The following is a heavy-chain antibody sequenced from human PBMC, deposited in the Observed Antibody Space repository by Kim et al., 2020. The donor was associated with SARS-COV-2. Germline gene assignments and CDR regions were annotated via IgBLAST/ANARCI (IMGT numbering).Heavy chain of an antibody. CDR1: GGSISSYY. D-gene: IGHD6-19*01. J-gene: IGHJ5*02. CDR3: ARAYNTGYSSMFDP. CDR2: IYYSGST. Sequence: SETLSLTCTVSGGSISSYYWSWIRQPPGKGLEWIGYIYYSGSTNYNPSLKSRVTISVDTSKNQFSLKLSSVTAADTAVYYCARAYNTGYSSMFDPWGQGTLVTVSS. V-gene: IGHV4-59*13.